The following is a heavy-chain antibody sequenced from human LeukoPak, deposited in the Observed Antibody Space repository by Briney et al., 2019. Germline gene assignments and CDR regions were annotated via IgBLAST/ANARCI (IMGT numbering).Heavy chain of an antibody. CDR1: GGTFSSYA. CDR3: AHPAWSRTYYYGMDV. J-gene: IGHJ6*02. D-gene: IGHD1-7*01. Sequence: SVKVSCKASGGTFSSYAISWVRQAPGQGLEWMGGIIPIFGTANYAQKFQGRVTITADESTSTAYMELSSLRSEDTAVYYCAHPAWSRTYYYGMDVWGQGTTVTVSS. CDR2: IIPIFGTA. V-gene: IGHV1-69*13.